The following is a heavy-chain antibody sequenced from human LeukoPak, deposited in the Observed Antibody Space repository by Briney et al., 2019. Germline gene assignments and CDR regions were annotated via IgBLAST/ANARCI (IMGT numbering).Heavy chain of an antibody. CDR3: ARVSGIAAALYDY. V-gene: IGHV3-30-3*01. CDR1: GFTFSSYA. J-gene: IGHJ4*02. CDR2: ISYDGSNK. Sequence: PGRSLRLSCAASGFTFSSYAMHWVRQAPGKGLEWVAVISYDGSNKYYADSVKGRFTISRDNSKNTLYLQMNSLRAEDTAVYYCARVSGIAAALYDYWGQGTLVTVSS. D-gene: IGHD6-13*01.